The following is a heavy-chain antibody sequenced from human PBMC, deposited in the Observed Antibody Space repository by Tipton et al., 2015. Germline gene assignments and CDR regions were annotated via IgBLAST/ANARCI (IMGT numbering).Heavy chain of an antibody. Sequence: SLRLSCVASGFTFSSHWMSWVRQAPGKGLEWVANIKEDGSDKYYVDSVKGRFTMSRDNAKNSLYLQMHSLRAEDTAVYYCARDTTTITTLGYFDYWGRGTLVTVSS. J-gene: IGHJ4*02. CDR2: IKEDGSDK. CDR3: ARDTTTITTLGYFDY. D-gene: IGHD5-24*01. CDR1: GFTFSSHW. V-gene: IGHV3-7*01.